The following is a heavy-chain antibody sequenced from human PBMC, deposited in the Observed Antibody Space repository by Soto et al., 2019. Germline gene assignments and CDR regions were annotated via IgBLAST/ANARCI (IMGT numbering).Heavy chain of an antibody. Sequence: VASVKVSCKAYGYSFSNSYVVWVRQAPGQGLEWMGWMNPNSGNTAYAQKFQGRVTMTRNTSISTAYMELSSLRSEDTAVYYCARLKQDYAVAWGQGTLVTVSS. CDR3: ARLKQDYAVA. J-gene: IGHJ5*02. D-gene: IGHD3-16*01. V-gene: IGHV1-8*02. CDR1: GYSFSNSY. CDR2: MNPNSGNT.